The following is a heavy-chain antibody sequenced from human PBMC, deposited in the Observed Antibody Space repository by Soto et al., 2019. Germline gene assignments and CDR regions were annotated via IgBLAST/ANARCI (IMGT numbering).Heavy chain of an antibody. CDR2: IYYSGTT. CDR3: ARHDFGVVNNWLDP. D-gene: IGHD3-3*01. J-gene: IGHJ5*02. CDR1: GGSISSSSYY. V-gene: IGHV4-39*01. Sequence: QLQLQESGPGLVKPSETLSLTCTVSGGSISSSSYYWGWIRQPPGKGLEWIGTIYYSGTTYYNPSLKSRVTISVDTSKNQFSLKLSSVTAADTAVYYCARHDFGVVNNWLDPWGQGTLVTVSS.